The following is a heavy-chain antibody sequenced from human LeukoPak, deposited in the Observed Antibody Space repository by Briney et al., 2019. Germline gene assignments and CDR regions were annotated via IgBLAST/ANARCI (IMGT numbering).Heavy chain of an antibody. CDR3: ARHATTLYYFDY. CDR2: MSSSGGTM. V-gene: IGHV3-11*04. J-gene: IGHJ4*02. D-gene: IGHD5-12*01. Sequence: PGGSLRLSCAASGFTFSDYYMGWIRQAPGMGLDWVSYMSSSGGTMYYADSVKGRFTISRDNAKNSLYLQMNSLRAEDTAVYYCARHATTLYYFDYWGQGTLVTVSS. CDR1: GFTFSDYY.